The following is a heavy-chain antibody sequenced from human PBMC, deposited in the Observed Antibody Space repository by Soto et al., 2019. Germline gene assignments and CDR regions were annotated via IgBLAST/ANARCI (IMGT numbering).Heavy chain of an antibody. V-gene: IGHV3-30*18. CDR3: AKVEGLIIPGGYGVDV. D-gene: IGHD5-12*01. CDR1: GFTFSRYG. J-gene: IGHJ6*02. Sequence: PGGSLRLSCAASGFTFSRYGMHWVRQAPGKGLEWVAVISPDGSTKYYADSVKGRFTILRDSSKNTLYLQMNSLRAEDTAVYYCAKVEGLIIPGGYGVDVWGQGTTVTVSS. CDR2: ISPDGSTK.